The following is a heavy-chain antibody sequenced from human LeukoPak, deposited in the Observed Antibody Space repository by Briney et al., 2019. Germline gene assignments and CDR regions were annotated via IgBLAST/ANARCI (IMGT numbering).Heavy chain of an antibody. J-gene: IGHJ4*02. CDR3: ARGGGYSGPDLPEYDSSGYYGGDFDY. D-gene: IGHD3-22*01. CDR2: IYTSGST. CDR1: GGSISSGSYY. V-gene: IGHV4-61*02. Sequence: SQTLSLTCTVSGGSISSGSYYWSWIRQPAGKGLEWIGRIYTSGSTNYNPSLKSRVTISVDTSKNQFSLKLSSVTAADTAVYYCARGGGYSGPDLPEYDSSGYYGGDFDYWGQGTQVTVSS.